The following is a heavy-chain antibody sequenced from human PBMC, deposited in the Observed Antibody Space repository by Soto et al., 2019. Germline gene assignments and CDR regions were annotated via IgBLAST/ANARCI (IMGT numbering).Heavy chain of an antibody. J-gene: IGHJ4*02. CDR1: GYTFSNSA. V-gene: IGHV1-58*02. CDR2: IIVGSGDT. Sequence: SVKVSCKTSGYTFSNSAMQWVRQAPGQRLEWIGWIIVGSGDTKYAQNLQGRITITRDKSTSTAYMEVSSLRSDDTAVYFCAADVYEVGDCCHFDYWGQGSLVTVAS. D-gene: IGHD2-21*02. CDR3: AADVYEVGDCCHFDY.